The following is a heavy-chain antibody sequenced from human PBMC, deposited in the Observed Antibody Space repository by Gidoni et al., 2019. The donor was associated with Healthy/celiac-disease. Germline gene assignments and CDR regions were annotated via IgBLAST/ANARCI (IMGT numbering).Heavy chain of an antibody. CDR3: ARGSNRGWFDP. CDR2: IYYSVST. J-gene: IGHJ5*02. V-gene: IGHV4-59*01. CDR1: GGSISSYY. D-gene: IGHD3-10*01. Sequence: QAQLQESGPGLVKPSETLSLTCTVSGGSISSYYWSWIRQPPGKGLEWIGYIYYSVSTNYNPSLKSRVTISVDTSKNQFSLKLSSVTAADTAVYYCARGSNRGWFDPWGQGTLVTVSS.